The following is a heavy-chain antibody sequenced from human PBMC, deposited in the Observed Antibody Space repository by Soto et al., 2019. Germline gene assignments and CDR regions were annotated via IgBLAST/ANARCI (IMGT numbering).Heavy chain of an antibody. CDR2: VYYNGNT. V-gene: IGHV4-59*12. CDR1: GDSISSYY. Sequence: SETLSLTCTVSGDSISSYYWSWIRQAPGKGLEWIGYVYYNGNTDYNPSLKSRVAISLDTSENQFSLKLSSVTAADTAVYYCARGSSSWRLNWFDPWGQGTLVTVSS. CDR3: ARGSSSWRLNWFDP. D-gene: IGHD6-13*01. J-gene: IGHJ5*02.